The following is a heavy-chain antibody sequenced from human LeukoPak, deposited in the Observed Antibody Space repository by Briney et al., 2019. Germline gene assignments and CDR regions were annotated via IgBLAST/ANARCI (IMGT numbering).Heavy chain of an antibody. CDR2: ISAYNGDT. D-gene: IGHD6-19*01. CDR1: GYTFTSYG. CDR3: ARGGGSYSSGWYPTPLYYGMDV. V-gene: IGHV1-18*01. J-gene: IGHJ6*02. Sequence: GASVKVSCKASGYTFTSYGISWVRQAPGRGLEWIGWISAYNGDTNYAQKLQGRVTMTTDTSTSTAYMELRSLRSDDTAVYYCARGGGSYSSGWYPTPLYYGMDVWGQGTTVTVSS.